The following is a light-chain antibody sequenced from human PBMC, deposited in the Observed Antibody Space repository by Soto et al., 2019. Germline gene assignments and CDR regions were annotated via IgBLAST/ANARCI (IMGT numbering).Light chain of an antibody. CDR2: EVN. CDR1: SSDVGAYKY. Sequence: QSVLTQPASVSGSPGQSITICCTGTSSDVGAYKYVSWFQQYPGKVPKLIIYEVNDRPSGVSNRFSASKSGNTASLTISGLQAEDEADYYCSSYTRQSTYVFGTGTKVTVL. CDR3: SSYTRQSTYV. V-gene: IGLV2-14*03. J-gene: IGLJ1*01.